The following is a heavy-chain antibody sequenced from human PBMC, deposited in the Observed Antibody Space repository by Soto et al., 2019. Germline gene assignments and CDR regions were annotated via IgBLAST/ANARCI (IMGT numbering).Heavy chain of an antibody. CDR3: AKDFMMVVAATPYAFDI. D-gene: IGHD2-15*01. CDR2: ISWNSGSI. J-gene: IGHJ3*02. Sequence: GGSLRLSCAASGFTFDDYAMHWVRQAPGKGLEWVSGISWNSGSIGYADSVKGRFTISRDNAKNSLYLQMNSLRAEDTALYYCAKDFMMVVAATPYAFDIWGQGTMVTVS. V-gene: IGHV3-9*01. CDR1: GFTFDDYA.